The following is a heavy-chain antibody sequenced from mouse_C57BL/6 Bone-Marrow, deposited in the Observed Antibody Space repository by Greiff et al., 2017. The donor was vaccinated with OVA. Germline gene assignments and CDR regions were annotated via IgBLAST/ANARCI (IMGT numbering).Heavy chain of an antibody. CDR3: ARGIYYGYDYYFDY. CDR2: IDPSDSYT. Sequence: QVQLQQPGAELVRPGPSVKLSCKASGYTFTSYWMHWVKQRPGQGLEWIGVIDPSDSYTNYNQKFKGKATLTVDTSSSTAYMQLSILTSEDSAVYYCARGIYYGYDYYFDYWGQGTTLTVSS. CDR1: GYTFTSYW. V-gene: IGHV1-59*01. J-gene: IGHJ2*01. D-gene: IGHD2-2*01.